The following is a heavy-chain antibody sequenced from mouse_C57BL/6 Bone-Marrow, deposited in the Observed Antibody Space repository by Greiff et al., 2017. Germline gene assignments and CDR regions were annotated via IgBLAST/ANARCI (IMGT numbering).Heavy chain of an antibody. CDR3: AREIYYYGSRYFDV. Sequence: QVQLQQSGAELVKPGASVKISCKASGYAFSSYWMNWVKQRPGKGLEWIGQIYPGDGDTNYNGKLKGKATLTADKSSSTAYMQLSSLTSEDSAVYFCAREIYYYGSRYFDVWGTGTTVTVSS. D-gene: IGHD1-1*01. CDR2: IYPGDGDT. CDR1: GYAFSSYW. V-gene: IGHV1-80*01. J-gene: IGHJ1*03.